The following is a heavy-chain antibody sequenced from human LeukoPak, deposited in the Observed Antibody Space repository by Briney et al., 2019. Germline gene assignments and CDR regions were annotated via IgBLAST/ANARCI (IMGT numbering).Heavy chain of an antibody. V-gene: IGHV1-3*04. CDR1: GYTFTNYG. CDR2: INTGNGNT. Sequence: ALVKVSCKTSGYTFTNYGMHWVRQAPRQSPEWMGWINTGNGNTKSSQKFQDRVTLTRDTSASTAYMELNSLSSEDTAVYYCARVPLDDASRHYYPHWGQGTLVTVSS. J-gene: IGHJ1*01. CDR3: ARVPLDDASRHYYPH. D-gene: IGHD3-10*01.